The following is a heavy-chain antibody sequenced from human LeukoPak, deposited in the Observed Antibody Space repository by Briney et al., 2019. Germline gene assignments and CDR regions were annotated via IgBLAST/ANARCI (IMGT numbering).Heavy chain of an antibody. V-gene: IGHV4-59*01. D-gene: IGHD1-26*01. J-gene: IGHJ4*02. CDR1: GGSISSYY. CDR2: IYYSGST. Sequence: SETLSLTCTVSGGSISSYYWSWIRQPPGKGLEWSGYIYYSGSTNYNPSLKSRVTISVDTSKNQFSLMLSSVTAADTAVYYCARDEGGELGFDYWGQGTLVTVSS. CDR3: ARDEGGELGFDY.